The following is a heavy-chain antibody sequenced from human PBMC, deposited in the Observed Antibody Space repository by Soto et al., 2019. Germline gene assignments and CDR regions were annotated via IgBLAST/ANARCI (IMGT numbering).Heavy chain of an antibody. D-gene: IGHD6-19*01. Sequence: GGSLRLSCAASGFTFNTYGMHWVRQAPGKGLEWVSVIWYDGSNKYYADSVKGRFTISRDNSKNTLYLEMNSLRAEDTAVYHCARGGYSAGWTYGMDVWGQGTTVTVS. J-gene: IGHJ6*02. CDR2: IWYDGSNK. V-gene: IGHV3-33*01. CDR1: GFTFNTYG. CDR3: ARGGYSAGWTYGMDV.